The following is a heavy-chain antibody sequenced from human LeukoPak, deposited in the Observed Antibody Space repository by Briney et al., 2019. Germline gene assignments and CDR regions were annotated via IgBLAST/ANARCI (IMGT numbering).Heavy chain of an antibody. V-gene: IGHV1-3*01. CDR2: INAGNDKR. CDR3: ARDHGGALASRSILFDP. Sequence: ASVKVSCKASGYTFSSYTIHWVRQAPGQRPEWMGWINAGNDKRKYSQKFEARVTLTRDTSASTGYMELSSLTSEDTAVYYCARDHGGALASRSILFDPWGQGTPVTVSS. CDR1: GYTFSSYT. J-gene: IGHJ5*02. D-gene: IGHD3-3*02.